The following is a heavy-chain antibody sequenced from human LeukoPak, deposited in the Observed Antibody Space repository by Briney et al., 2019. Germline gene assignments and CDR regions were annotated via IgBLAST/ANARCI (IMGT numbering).Heavy chain of an antibody. CDR1: GFTFSSYG. CDR2: IWYDGSNK. Sequence: GRSLRLSCAASGFTFSSYGMHWVRQAPGKGLEWVAVIWYDGSNKYYADSVKGRFTISRDDSKNTLYLQMNSLRAEDTAVYYCASNLDGGPAVYYYYGTDVWGQGTTVTVSS. CDR3: ASNLDGGPAVYYYYGTDV. D-gene: IGHD4-23*01. V-gene: IGHV3-33*01. J-gene: IGHJ6*02.